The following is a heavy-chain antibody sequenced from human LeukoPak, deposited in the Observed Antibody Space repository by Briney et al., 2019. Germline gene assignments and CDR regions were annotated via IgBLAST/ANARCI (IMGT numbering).Heavy chain of an antibody. CDR3: ARVTGYFEY. D-gene: IGHD4-23*01. CDR2: ISGGGGIT. V-gene: IGHV3-23*01. Sequence: GGSLRLSCETFGFTFSNYAMRWVRQPPGKGLEWVSAISGGGGITHYADSVKGRFTISRDNSKNTLFLQMNSLRVEDTAVYYCARVTGYFEYWGQGTLVTVSS. CDR1: GFTFSNYA. J-gene: IGHJ4*02.